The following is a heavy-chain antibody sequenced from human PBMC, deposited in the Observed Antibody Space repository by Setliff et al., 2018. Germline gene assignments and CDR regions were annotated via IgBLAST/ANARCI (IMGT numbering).Heavy chain of an antibody. V-gene: IGHV5-51*01. J-gene: IGHJ3*01. Sequence: PGESLKISCQGSGDTFRNSWIAWVRQMPGRGLEWMGIIFPADSDTRYSPSFEGQVTISADTSISTAYLQWISLRPSDIAIYYCARRPFGHAFDVWGQGTAVTVSS. CDR1: GDTFRNSW. D-gene: IGHD3-16*01. CDR3: ARRPFGHAFDV. CDR2: IFPADSDT.